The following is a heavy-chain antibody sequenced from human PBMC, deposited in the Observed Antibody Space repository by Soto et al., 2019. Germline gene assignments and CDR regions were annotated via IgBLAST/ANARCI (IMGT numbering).Heavy chain of an antibody. Sequence: PGGSLRLSCAASGFSFSISPMHWVRQAPGKGPEWVALISYDGTNKFYADSVKGRFTISRDNSKNTLYLQMNSLRAEDTAVYYCAKVSGSYRYPPYYYYYGMDVWGQGTTVTVSS. J-gene: IGHJ6*02. CDR1: GFSFSISP. CDR3: AKVSGSYRYPPYYYYYGMDV. D-gene: IGHD3-16*02. CDR2: ISYDGTNK. V-gene: IGHV3-30-3*01.